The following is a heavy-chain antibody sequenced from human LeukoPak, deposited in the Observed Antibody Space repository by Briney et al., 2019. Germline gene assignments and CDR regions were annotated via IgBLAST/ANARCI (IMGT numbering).Heavy chain of an antibody. CDR3: ATAIAAALPFDI. CDR2: ISAYNGNT. Sequence: ASVKVSCKASGYTFTSYGISWVRQAPGQGLEWMGWISAYNGNTNYAQKLQGRVTMTTDTSTSTAYMELRSLRSDDTAVYYCATAIAAALPFDIWGQGTMVTVSS. CDR1: GYTFTSYG. J-gene: IGHJ3*02. D-gene: IGHD6-13*01. V-gene: IGHV1-18*01.